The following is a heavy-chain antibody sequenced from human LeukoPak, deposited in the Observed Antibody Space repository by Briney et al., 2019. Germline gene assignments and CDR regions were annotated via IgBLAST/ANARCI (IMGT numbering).Heavy chain of an antibody. Sequence: SVKVSCKASGGTFSSYAISWVRQAPGQGLEWMGRIFPILGIANYAQKFQGRVTITADKSTSTAYMELSSLRSEDTAVYYCARPMNDCSSTSCTNGGFDYWGQGTLVTVSS. D-gene: IGHD2-2*01. CDR3: ARPMNDCSSTSCTNGGFDY. CDR1: GGTFSSYA. CDR2: IFPILGIA. J-gene: IGHJ4*02. V-gene: IGHV1-69*04.